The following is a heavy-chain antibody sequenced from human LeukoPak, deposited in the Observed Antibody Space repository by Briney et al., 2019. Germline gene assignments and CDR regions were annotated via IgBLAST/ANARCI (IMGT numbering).Heavy chain of an antibody. CDR3: ARGIGTYWGAFDS. V-gene: IGHV3-7*01. CDR1: GFTFSSFW. CDR2: IKQDGSEK. D-gene: IGHD1-26*01. J-gene: IGHJ4*02. Sequence: GGSLRLSCAASGFTFSSFWLSWVRQAPGKGLEWVANIKQDGSEKYYVDSVKGRFTISRDNAKNSLYLQVNSLRAEDTAVYYCARGIGTYWGAFDSWGQGTLVTVSS.